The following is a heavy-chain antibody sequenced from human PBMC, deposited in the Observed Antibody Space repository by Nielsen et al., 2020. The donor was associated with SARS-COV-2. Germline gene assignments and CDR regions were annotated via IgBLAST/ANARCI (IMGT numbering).Heavy chain of an antibody. D-gene: IGHD5-18*01. J-gene: IGHJ3*02. Sequence: VRQAPGKGLEWVANIKQDGSEKYYVDSVKGRFTISRDNAKNSLYLQMNSLRAEDTAVYYCARVKGSDIIQLWSDAFDIWGQGTMVTVSS. CDR3: ARVKGSDIIQLWSDAFDI. V-gene: IGHV3-7*05. CDR2: IKQDGSEK.